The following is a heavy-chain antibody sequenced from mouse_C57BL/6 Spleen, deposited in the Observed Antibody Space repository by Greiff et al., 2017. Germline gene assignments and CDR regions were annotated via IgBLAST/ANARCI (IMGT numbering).Heavy chain of an antibody. CDR3: ARPITTVVATDWYFDV. Sequence: VQLQQSGAELMKPGASVKLSCKATGYTFPGYWIEWVKQRPGHGLEWIGEILPGSGSTNYNEKFKGKATFTADTSSNTAYMQLSSLTTEDSAIYYCARPITTVVATDWYFDVWGTGTTVTVSS. J-gene: IGHJ1*03. V-gene: IGHV1-9*01. CDR2: ILPGSGST. CDR1: GYTFPGYW. D-gene: IGHD1-1*01.